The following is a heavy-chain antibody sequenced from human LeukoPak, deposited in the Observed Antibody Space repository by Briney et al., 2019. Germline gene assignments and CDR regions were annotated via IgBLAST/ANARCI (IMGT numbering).Heavy chain of an antibody. V-gene: IGHV3-30*02. J-gene: IGHJ4*02. CDR1: GFTLSSYG. CDR3: AKDRRYSYGLIDY. CDR2: IRYDGSNK. D-gene: IGHD5-18*01. Sequence: GGSLRLSCAASGFTLSSYGMHWVRQAPGKGLEWVAFIRYDGSNKYYADSVKGRFTISRDNSKNTLYLQMNSLRAEDTAVYYCAKDRRYSYGLIDYWGQGTLVTVSS.